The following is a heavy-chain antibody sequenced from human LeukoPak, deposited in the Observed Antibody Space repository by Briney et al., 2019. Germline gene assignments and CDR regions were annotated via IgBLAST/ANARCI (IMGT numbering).Heavy chain of an antibody. D-gene: IGHD1-26*01. CDR1: GASISSFY. J-gene: IGHJ4*02. Sequence: SETLSLTCTVSGASISSFYWSWIRQPAGKGLEWIGRIYTSGGTNYNPSLKSRVTMSIDTSKNQFSLKLYSVTAADTAVYYCVTDRRGSYDYWGQGILVTVSS. CDR2: IYTSGGT. CDR3: VTDRRGSYDY. V-gene: IGHV4-4*07.